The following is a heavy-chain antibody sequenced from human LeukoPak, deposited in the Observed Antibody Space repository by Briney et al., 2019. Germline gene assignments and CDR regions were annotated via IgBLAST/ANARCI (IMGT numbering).Heavy chain of an antibody. CDR3: ARRVGYDSSGYEFDY. J-gene: IGHJ4*02. CDR1: GGSISSYY. V-gene: IGHV4-59*01. Sequence: SETLSLTCTVSGGSISSYYWSWIRQPPGKGLEWIGYIYYSGSTDYNPSLKSRVTISVDTSKNQFSLKLSSVTAADTAVYYCARRVGYDSSGYEFDYWGQGTLVTVSS. CDR2: IYYSGST. D-gene: IGHD3-22*01.